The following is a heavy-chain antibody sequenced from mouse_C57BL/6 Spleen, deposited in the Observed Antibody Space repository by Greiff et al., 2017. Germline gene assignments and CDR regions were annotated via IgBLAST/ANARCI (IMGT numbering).Heavy chain of an antibody. CDR1: GFSLTSYG. V-gene: IGHV2-3*01. Sequence: VQGVESGPGLVAPSQSLSITCTVSGFSLTSYGVSWVRQPPGKGLEWLGVIWGDGGTNNHSALISRLSISKDNSKSQVFLKLNSLHTDDTATYYCAKQDYYGSYAMDYWGQGTSVTVSS. D-gene: IGHD2-2*01. J-gene: IGHJ4*01. CDR3: AKQDYYGSYAMDY. CDR2: IWGDGGT.